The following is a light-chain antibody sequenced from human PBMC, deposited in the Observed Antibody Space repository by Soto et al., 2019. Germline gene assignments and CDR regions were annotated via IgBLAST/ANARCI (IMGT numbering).Light chain of an antibody. Sequence: DIQMTQSPSSLSASVGDRVTITCQARQDISNYLNWYQQKPGKAPKLLIYDASNLETGVPSRFSGRGSGTDFTFTISSLQPEDIATYYCQQYDNLPRAIGQGTKVEIK. CDR1: QDISNY. CDR2: DAS. J-gene: IGKJ1*01. CDR3: QQYDNLPRA. V-gene: IGKV1-33*01.